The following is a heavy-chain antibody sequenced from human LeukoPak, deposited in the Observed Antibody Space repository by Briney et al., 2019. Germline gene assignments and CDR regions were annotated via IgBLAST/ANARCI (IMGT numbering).Heavy chain of an antibody. CDR1: GFTFSNAW. D-gene: IGHD2-21*02. CDR2: IKSKTDGGTT. V-gene: IGHV3-15*05. CDR3: VTNQLAYCVGDCHSAKSAFDI. J-gene: IGHJ3*02. Sequence: GGSLRLSCAASGFTFSNAWMSWVRQAPGKGLEWVGRIKSKTDGGTTDYAAPVKGRFTISRDNAKNTLFLQMNNLRDEDTAVYYCVTNQLAYCVGDCHSAKSAFDIWGQGTMVTVSS.